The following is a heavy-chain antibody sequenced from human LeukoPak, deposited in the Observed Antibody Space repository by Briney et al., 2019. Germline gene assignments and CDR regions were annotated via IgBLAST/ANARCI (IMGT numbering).Heavy chain of an antibody. V-gene: IGHV3-21*01. J-gene: IGHJ5*02. CDR1: GFTFSSYS. D-gene: IGHD6-19*01. CDR3: ARDRTPYSSGWYGDWWFDP. Sequence: GGSLRLSCAASGFTFSSYSMNWVRQAPGKGLEWVSSISSSSSYIYYADSVKGRFTISRDNAKNPLYLQMNSLRAEDTAVYSCARDRTPYSSGWYGDWWFDPWGQGTLVTVSS. CDR2: ISSSSSYI.